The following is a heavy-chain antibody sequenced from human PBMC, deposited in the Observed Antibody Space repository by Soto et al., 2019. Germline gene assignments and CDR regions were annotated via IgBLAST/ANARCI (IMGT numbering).Heavy chain of an antibody. V-gene: IGHV1-2*02. Sequence: ASVKVSCKASGYTFTGYYMHWVRQAPGQGLEWMGWINPNSGGTNYAQKFQGRVTMTRDTSISTAYMELSRLRSDDTAVYYCARGIVRGRKRYYGMDVWGQGTTGTVSS. CDR3: ARGIVRGRKRYYGMDV. J-gene: IGHJ6*02. CDR1: GYTFTGYY. D-gene: IGHD1-26*01. CDR2: INPNSGGT.